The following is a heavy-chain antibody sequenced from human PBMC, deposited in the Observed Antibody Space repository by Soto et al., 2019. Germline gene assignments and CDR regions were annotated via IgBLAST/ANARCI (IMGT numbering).Heavy chain of an antibody. CDR1: GFTFKSYA. CDR3: ARVPRDKGAEGDAFDI. J-gene: IGHJ3*02. Sequence: EVQLLESGGDLVQPGGSLRLSCAASGFTFKSYAVSWVRQAPGKGLEWVSVITGSGDSTYYADSVKGRFTISRDNSKNTLYLQMNSLRAEDTAVYYCARVPRDKGAEGDAFDIWGQGTMVTVSS. V-gene: IGHV3-23*01. CDR2: ITGSGDST. D-gene: IGHD3-9*01.